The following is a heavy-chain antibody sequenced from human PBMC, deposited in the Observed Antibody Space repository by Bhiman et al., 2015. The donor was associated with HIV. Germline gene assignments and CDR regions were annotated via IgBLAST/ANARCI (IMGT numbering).Heavy chain of an antibody. CDR1: GFTFSSYA. CDR3: AREARSIAAIDYMDV. Sequence: VQLVESGGGVVQPGRSLRLSCAASGFTFSSYAMHWVRQAPGKGLEWVANIKQDGSEKYYVDSVKGRFTISRDNAKNSLYLQMNSLRGEDTAVYYCAREARSIAAIDYMDVWGKGTTVTVSS. D-gene: IGHD6-13*01. CDR2: IKQDGSEK. V-gene: IGHV3-7*03. J-gene: IGHJ6*03.